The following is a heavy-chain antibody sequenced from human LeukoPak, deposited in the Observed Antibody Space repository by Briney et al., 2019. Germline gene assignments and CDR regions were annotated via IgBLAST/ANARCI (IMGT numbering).Heavy chain of an antibody. CDR3: AKALYYYGSGSYVPAEYFQH. CDR1: GFTFSSYG. J-gene: IGHJ1*01. CDR2: IRYDGSNK. Sequence: GGSLRLSCAASGFTFSSYGTHWVRQAPGKGLEWAAFIRYDGSNKYYADSVKGRLTISRDNSKNTLYLQMNSLRAEDTAVYYCAKALYYYGSGSYVPAEYFQHWGQGTLVTVSS. V-gene: IGHV3-30*02. D-gene: IGHD3-10*01.